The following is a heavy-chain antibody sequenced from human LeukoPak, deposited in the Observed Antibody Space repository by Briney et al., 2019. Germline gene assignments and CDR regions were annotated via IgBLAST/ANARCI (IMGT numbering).Heavy chain of an antibody. Sequence: TSETLSLTCTVSGGSIRSSGYYWSWIRQPAGKGLEWIGRIYTSGSTNYNPSLKSRVTMSVDTSKNQFSLKLSSVTAADTAVYYCARTGQMPKQAPKYYYGSGSEYYFDYWGQGTLVTVSS. J-gene: IGHJ4*02. D-gene: IGHD3-10*01. CDR1: GGSIRSSGYY. CDR3: ARTGQMPKQAPKYYYGSGSEYYFDY. CDR2: IYTSGST. V-gene: IGHV4-61*02.